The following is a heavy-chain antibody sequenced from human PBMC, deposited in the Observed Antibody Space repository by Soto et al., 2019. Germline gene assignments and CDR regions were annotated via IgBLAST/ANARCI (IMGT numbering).Heavy chain of an antibody. CDR3: ARGKLETATFRTWYYGMDV. Sequence: SETLSLTCAVYGGSFRGYYWTWTWIRQPPGKGLEWIGEIDYSGSTNYNPSLNSRVSISVDTSKSQFSLRLSSVTAADTAVYYCARGKLETATFRTWYYGMDVWGQGTTVTVSS. D-gene: IGHD6-25*01. CDR2: IDYSGST. J-gene: IGHJ6*02. CDR1: GGSFRGYYWT. V-gene: IGHV4-34*01.